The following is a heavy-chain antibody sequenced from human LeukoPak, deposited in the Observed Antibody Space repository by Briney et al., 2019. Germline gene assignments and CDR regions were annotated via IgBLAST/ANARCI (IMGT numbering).Heavy chain of an antibody. CDR3: ARYRFVVGATDSFDI. Sequence: GGSLRLSCVASGFTFSSYAMSWVRQAPGKGLEWVSAISGSGGSTYYADSVKGRFTISRDNAKNSLYLHMNSLRAEDTAVYYCARYRFVVGATDSFDIWGQGTMVTVSS. CDR1: GFTFSSYA. CDR2: ISGSGGST. V-gene: IGHV3-23*01. D-gene: IGHD1-26*01. J-gene: IGHJ3*02.